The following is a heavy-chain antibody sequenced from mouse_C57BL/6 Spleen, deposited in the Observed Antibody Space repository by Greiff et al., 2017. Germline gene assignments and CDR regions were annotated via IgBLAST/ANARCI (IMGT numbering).Heavy chain of an antibody. J-gene: IGHJ3*01. CDR1: GYTFTDYY. CDR3: APMRVITP. D-gene: IGHD2-3*01. V-gene: IGHV1-26*01. CDR2: INPNNGGT. Sequence: EVQLQQSGPELVKPGASVKISCKASGYTFTDYYMNWVKQSHGKSLEWIGDINPNNGGTSYNQKFKGKATLTVDKSSSTAYMELRSLTSEDSAVYYCAPMRVITPWGQGTLVTVSA.